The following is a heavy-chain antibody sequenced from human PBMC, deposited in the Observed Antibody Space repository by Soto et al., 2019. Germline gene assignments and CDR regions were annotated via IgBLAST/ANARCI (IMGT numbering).Heavy chain of an antibody. J-gene: IGHJ4*02. V-gene: IGHV1-3*01. CDR2: INAGRGKT. D-gene: IGHD4-17*01. CDR3: ARWIDNGYFDY. CDR1: GFSFTSYS. Sequence: QGQLVQSGAEVKKPGASVKVSCGTSGFSFTSYSFHWVRQAPAQGLQWMGWINAGRGKTKYSQQFQGRVTFIWDTSANTVYMELSRLTSEDTSVFYCARWIDNGYFDYWGQGTLVTVSA.